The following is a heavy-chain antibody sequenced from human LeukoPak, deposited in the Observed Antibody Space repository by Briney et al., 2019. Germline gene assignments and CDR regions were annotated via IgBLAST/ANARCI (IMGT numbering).Heavy chain of an antibody. D-gene: IGHD2-21*02. Sequence: GGSLRLSCAASGFTFSSYSMNWVRQAPGKGLEWVSSISSSSSYIYYVDSVKGRFTISRDNAKNSLYLQMNSLRAEDTAVYYCARDGAYCGGDCENDAFDIWGQGTMVTVSS. V-gene: IGHV3-21*01. J-gene: IGHJ3*02. CDR1: GFTFSSYS. CDR2: ISSSSSYI. CDR3: ARDGAYCGGDCENDAFDI.